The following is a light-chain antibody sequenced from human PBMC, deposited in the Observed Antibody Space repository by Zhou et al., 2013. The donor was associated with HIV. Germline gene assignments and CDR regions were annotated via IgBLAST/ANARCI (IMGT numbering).Light chain of an antibody. V-gene: IGKV1-9*01. CDR3: RQFKSFPIT. J-gene: IGKJ5*01. CDR2: EAS. Sequence: DIQLTQSPSFLSASVGDRVTITCRASQDITSSLAWYQQKPGKAPKLLIYEASTLQSGVPSRFSGSGSGTEFTLTLSSLQPADFASYYCRQFKSFPITFGQG. CDR1: QDITSS.